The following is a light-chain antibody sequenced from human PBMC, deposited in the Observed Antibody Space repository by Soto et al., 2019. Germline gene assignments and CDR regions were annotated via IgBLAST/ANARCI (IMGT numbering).Light chain of an antibody. CDR2: GNN. CDR1: SSNIGAGRD. Sequence: SVLPQPPSVSGAPVQRVTLSCPGSSSNIGAGRDVHWYQQLPGTAPRLLIYGNNNRPSGVPDRFSASKSGTSASLAITGLQAEDEADFYCQSFDSSLSADVFGTGTKVTVL. J-gene: IGLJ1*01. V-gene: IGLV1-40*01. CDR3: QSFDSSLSADV.